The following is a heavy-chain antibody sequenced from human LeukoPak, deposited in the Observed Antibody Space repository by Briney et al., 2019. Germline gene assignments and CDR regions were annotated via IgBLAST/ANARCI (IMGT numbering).Heavy chain of an antibody. CDR1: GFTFSSYA. J-gene: IGHJ5*02. V-gene: IGHV3-23*01. D-gene: IGHD2-2*01. CDR2: ISRSGDST. CDR3: TKGGDTSCHGCWFDP. Sequence: GGSLRLSCAASGFTFSSYAMSWVRQAPGKGLEWVSTISRSGDSTYYEDSVKGRFTISRDNSKNTLYLQMSSLRAEDTAVYYCTKGGDTSCHGCWFDPWGQGTLVTVSS.